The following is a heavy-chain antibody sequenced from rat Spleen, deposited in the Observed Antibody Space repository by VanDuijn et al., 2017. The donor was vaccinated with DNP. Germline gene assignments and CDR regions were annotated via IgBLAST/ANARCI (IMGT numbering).Heavy chain of an antibody. D-gene: IGHD1-6*01. V-gene: IGHV5-27*01. CDR3: TTTYVYYGQGDAMDA. Sequence: EVQLVESGGGLVQPGRSLKLSCAASGFTFSFYDMAWVRQAPTKGLEWVASVSPSGGSTYYRDSVKGRFTISRDNAKSTLYLQMDSLRSEDTATYYCTTTYVYYGQGDAMDAWGQGTSVTVSS. J-gene: IGHJ4*01. CDR1: GFTFSFYD. CDR2: VSPSGGST.